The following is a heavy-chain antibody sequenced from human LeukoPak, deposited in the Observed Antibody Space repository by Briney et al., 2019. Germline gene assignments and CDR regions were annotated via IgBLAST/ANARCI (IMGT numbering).Heavy chain of an antibody. J-gene: IGHJ4*02. CDR2: ISSNGGST. V-gene: IGHV3-64*01. D-gene: IGHD4-17*01. CDR1: GFTFSIYA. Sequence: PGGSLRLSCAASGFTFSIYAMQWVRQAPGKGLEYVSAISSNGGSTYYANSVKGRFTISRDNSKNTLYLQMGSLRAEDMAVYYCARGSGDLDYWGQGTLVTVSS. CDR3: ARGSGDLDY.